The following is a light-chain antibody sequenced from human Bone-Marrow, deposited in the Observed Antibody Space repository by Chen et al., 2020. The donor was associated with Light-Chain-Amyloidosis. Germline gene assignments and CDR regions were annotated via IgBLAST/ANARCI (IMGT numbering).Light chain of an antibody. CDR1: SSDVGAYNY. CDR3: SSYTSSSTYV. Sequence: QSALTQPASVSGSPGHSITISCPGTSSDVGAYNYVSWDQQHPGKAPKLMIYGVSNRPLGVSNRFSGSKSGNTASLTISGLQAEDEAEYFCSSYTSSSTYVFGIGTKVTVL. CDR2: GVS. J-gene: IGLJ1*01. V-gene: IGLV2-14*03.